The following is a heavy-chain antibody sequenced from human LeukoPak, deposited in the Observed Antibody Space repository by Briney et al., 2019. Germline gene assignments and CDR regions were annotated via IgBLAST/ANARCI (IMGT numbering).Heavy chain of an antibody. CDR1: GGSISSSGYY. Sequence: PSETLSLTCTVSGGSISSSGYYWSWIRQPPGKGLEWIGEINHSGSTNYNPSLKSRVTISVDTSKNQFSLKLSSVTAADTAVYYCARGQHVLRYFDWLLKNLGNWFDPWGQGTLVTVSS. V-gene: IGHV4-39*07. CDR2: INHSGST. J-gene: IGHJ5*02. D-gene: IGHD3-9*01. CDR3: ARGQHVLRYFDWLLKNLGNWFDP.